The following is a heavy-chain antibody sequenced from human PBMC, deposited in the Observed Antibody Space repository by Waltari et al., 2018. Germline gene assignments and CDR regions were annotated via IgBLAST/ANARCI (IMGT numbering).Heavy chain of an antibody. J-gene: IGHJ6*02. Sequence: QVQLQQWGAGLWKPSETLSLTCAVYGGSCSGYYWSWSRQPPGKGLELLGEINHSGSTNYNPSLKSRVTISVDTSKTQFSLKLSSVTAADTAVYYCARGGKIRITIFAVSEYYYGMDVWGQGTTVTVSS. V-gene: IGHV4-34*01. CDR1: GGSCSGYY. CDR2: INHSGST. CDR3: ARGGKIRITIFAVSEYYYGMDV. D-gene: IGHD3-3*01.